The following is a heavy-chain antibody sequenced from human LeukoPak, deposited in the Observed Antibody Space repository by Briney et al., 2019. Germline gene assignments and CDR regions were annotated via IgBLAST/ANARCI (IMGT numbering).Heavy chain of an antibody. V-gene: IGHV4-39*07. CDR2: IFYGGRT. D-gene: IGHD3-9*01. J-gene: IGHJ4*02. CDR3: ARGPDILAGSQPSAWFAY. CDR1: GGSVSSSTYY. Sequence: SETLSLTCSVSGGSVSSSTYYWGWIRQPPEKGLEWIGNIFYGGRTYYNPSLKSRVTISVDTSKNQFSLKLTSVTAADTAVYYCARGPDILAGSQPSAWFAYWGQRTLVAVSS.